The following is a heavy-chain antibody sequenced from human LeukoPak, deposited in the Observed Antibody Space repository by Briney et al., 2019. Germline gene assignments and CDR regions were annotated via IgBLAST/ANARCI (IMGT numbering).Heavy chain of an antibody. CDR2: ISSSGSTI. J-gene: IGHJ4*02. D-gene: IGHD3-22*01. CDR1: GFTFSSYE. Sequence: GGSLRLSCAASGFTFSSYETNWVRQAPGKGLEWVSYISSSGSTIYYADSVKGRFTISRDNAKNSLYLQMNSLRAEDTAVYYCATAHYASSGYYYDYWGQGTLVTVSS. V-gene: IGHV3-48*03. CDR3: ATAHYASSGYYYDY.